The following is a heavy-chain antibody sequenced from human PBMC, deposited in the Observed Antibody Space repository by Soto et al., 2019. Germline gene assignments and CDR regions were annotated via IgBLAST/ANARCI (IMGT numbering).Heavy chain of an antibody. CDR2: IYYSGST. J-gene: IGHJ5*02. CDR1: GGSISSYY. Sequence: SETLSLTCTVSGGSISSYYWSWIRQPPGKGLEWTGYIYYSGSTNYNPSLKSRVTISVDTSKNQFSLKLSSVTAADTAVYYCARVGYCSSTSCYWGGWFDPWGQGTLVTVSS. V-gene: IGHV4-59*01. D-gene: IGHD2-2*01. CDR3: ARVGYCSSTSCYWGGWFDP.